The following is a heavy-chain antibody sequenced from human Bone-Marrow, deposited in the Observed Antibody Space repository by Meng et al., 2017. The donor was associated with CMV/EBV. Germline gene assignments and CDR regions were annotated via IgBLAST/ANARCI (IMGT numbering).Heavy chain of an antibody. D-gene: IGHD6-19*01. J-gene: IGHJ4*02. V-gene: IGHV3-48*03. CDR3: ARAVPWLD. CDR1: GFTFSSYE. CDR2: ISSSGNSI. Sequence: GESLKISCAASGFTFSSYEMNWVRQAPGKGLEWVSYISSSGNSIYYADSVTGRFTISRDNAKNSLYLKMNSLRAEDTAVYYCARAVPWLDWGQGKLVNVSS.